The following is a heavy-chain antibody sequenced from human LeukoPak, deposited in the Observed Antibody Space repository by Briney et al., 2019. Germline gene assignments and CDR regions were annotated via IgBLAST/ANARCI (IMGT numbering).Heavy chain of an antibody. D-gene: IGHD3-3*01. Sequence: PGGSLRLSCAASGFTFSSYAMSWVCQAPGKGLEWVSTISGSGGSTYYADSVKGRFTISRDNSKNTLYLQMNSLRAEDTAVYYCAKDGALHYDFWSGIRSPFGYWGQGTLVTVSS. CDR2: ISGSGGST. CDR3: AKDGALHYDFWSGIRSPFGY. CDR1: GFTFSSYA. J-gene: IGHJ4*02. V-gene: IGHV3-23*01.